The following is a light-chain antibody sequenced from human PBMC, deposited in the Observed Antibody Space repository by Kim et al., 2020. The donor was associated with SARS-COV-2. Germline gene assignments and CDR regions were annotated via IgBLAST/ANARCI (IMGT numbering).Light chain of an antibody. CDR1: SLRSYY. V-gene: IGLV3-19*01. CDR3: NSRDSNDNVV. CDR2: GKS. J-gene: IGLJ2*01. Sequence: VALGQTVRITCQGDSLRSYYATWYQQKPGQAPILVIYGKSNRPSGIPDRFSGSSSGNTASLTITGTQAGDEADYYCNSRDSNDNVVFGGGTQLTAL.